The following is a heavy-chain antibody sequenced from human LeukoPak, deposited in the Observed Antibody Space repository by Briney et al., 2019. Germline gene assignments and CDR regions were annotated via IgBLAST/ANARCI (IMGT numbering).Heavy chain of an antibody. V-gene: IGHV3-48*02. D-gene: IGHD3-3*01. J-gene: IGHJ4*02. CDR3: AGDFRFASDY. CDR2: ISSLSSKI. Sequence: GWSLRLSCAASGFTFSSHNMNWVRQAPGKGLEWVSYISSLSSKIYYADSVKGRFTISRDNAKNSLYLQMNSLRDEDTAVYYCAGDFRFASDYWGQGTLVTVSS. CDR1: GFTFSSHN.